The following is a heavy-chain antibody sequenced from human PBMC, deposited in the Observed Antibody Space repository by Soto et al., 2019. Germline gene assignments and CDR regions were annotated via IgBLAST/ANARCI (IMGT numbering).Heavy chain of an antibody. Sequence: QVQLVQSGTVVQRRGSSVKVSCQASGGTFSSHGMAWVRQAPGQGLEWMGGIIPTFGTPTYAPKFQGRVTITADKSTNTPYMDLSSLRSADTCIYYCASERSAPNLDFSGQGTLMTVSS. CDR2: IIPTFGTP. V-gene: IGHV1-69*06. CDR1: GGTFSSHG. D-gene: IGHD1-26*01. J-gene: IGHJ4*02. CDR3: ASERSAPNLDF.